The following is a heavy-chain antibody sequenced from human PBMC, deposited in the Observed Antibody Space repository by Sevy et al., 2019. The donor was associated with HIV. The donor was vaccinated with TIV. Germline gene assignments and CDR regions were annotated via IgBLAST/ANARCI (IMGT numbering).Heavy chain of an antibody. D-gene: IGHD1-26*01. CDR2: INAGNGNT. J-gene: IGHJ3*02. CDR3: ARPRAPSGSYLDAFDI. V-gene: IGHV1-3*01. Sequence: ASVKVSCKASGYTFTSYAMHWVRQAPGQRLEWMGWINAGNGNTKYSQMFQGRVTITRDTSASTAYMELSSLRSEDTAVYYCARPRAPSGSYLDAFDIWGQGTMVTVSS. CDR1: GYTFTSYA.